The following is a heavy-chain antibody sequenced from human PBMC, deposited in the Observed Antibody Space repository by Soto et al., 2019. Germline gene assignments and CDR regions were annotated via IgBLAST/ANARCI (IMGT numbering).Heavy chain of an antibody. CDR2: VYNSGST. CDR1: GGSITSYN. J-gene: IGHJ5*02. V-gene: IGHV4-59*01. Sequence: SETLSLTCTVPGGSITSYNWNWLRQPPGKALEWIGYVYNSGSTNYNPSLKSRVTISVDTSKNQFSLKVNSVTAADTAVYYCARRAVVAVTGSLDNWLDPWGQGIVVTVSS. CDR3: ARRAVVAVTGSLDNWLDP. D-gene: IGHD2-21*01.